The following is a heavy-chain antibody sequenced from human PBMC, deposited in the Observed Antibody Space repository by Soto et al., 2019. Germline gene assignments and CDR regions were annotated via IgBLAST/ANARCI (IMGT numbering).Heavy chain of an antibody. CDR3: ARGSTLSMVRGVITLDY. Sequence: QVQLVQSGAEVKKPGASVKVSCKASGYTFTSYDINWVRQATGQGLEGMGWMNPKSGNTGYAQKFQGRVTMTRNTSISTAYMELSSLRSEDTAVYYCARGSTLSMVRGVITLDYWGQGTLVTVSS. J-gene: IGHJ4*02. V-gene: IGHV1-8*02. D-gene: IGHD3-10*01. CDR2: MNPKSGNT. CDR1: GYTFTSYD.